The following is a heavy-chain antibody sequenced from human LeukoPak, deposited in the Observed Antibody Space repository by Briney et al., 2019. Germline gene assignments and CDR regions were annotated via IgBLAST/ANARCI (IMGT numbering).Heavy chain of an antibody. CDR3: ARASGDIRAFDI. CDR2: IWYGGSNK. V-gene: IGHV3-33*08. CDR1: GFTFSSYG. D-gene: IGHD5-12*01. J-gene: IGHJ3*02. Sequence: GGSLRLSCAASGFTFSSYGMHWVRQAPGKGLEWVAVIWYGGSNKYYADSVKGRFTISRDNSKNTLYLQMGSLRAEDMAVYYCARASGDIRAFDIWGQGTMVTVSS.